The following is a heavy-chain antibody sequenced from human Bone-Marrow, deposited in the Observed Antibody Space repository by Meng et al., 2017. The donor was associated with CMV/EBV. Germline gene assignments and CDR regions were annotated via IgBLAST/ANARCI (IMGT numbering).Heavy chain of an antibody. D-gene: IGHD2-2*01. Sequence: GESLKISCAASGFTFSIYGMHWVRQAPGKGLEWVAFIRYDGSNKYYADSVKGRFTISRDNSKNTLYLQMNSLRAEDTAVYYCAKSPINIVVVPAATPYYYYGMDGWGQGTTVTVSS. CDR2: IRYDGSNK. CDR3: AKSPINIVVVPAATPYYYYGMDG. V-gene: IGHV3-30*02. J-gene: IGHJ6*02. CDR1: GFTFSIYG.